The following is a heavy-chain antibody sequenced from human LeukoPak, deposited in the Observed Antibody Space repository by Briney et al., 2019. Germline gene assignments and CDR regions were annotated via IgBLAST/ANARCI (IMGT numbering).Heavy chain of an antibody. J-gene: IGHJ3*02. CDR2: ISRSSSYI. CDR3: ARDLMSDGAFDI. CDR1: GFTFSDYS. V-gene: IGHV3-21*01. Sequence: GGSLRLSCTTSGFTFSDYSMNWVRQAPGKGLEWVSSISRSSSYIYYTDSVKGRFTISRENAKKSLYLQMNSLRVEDTAVYYCARDLMSDGAFDIWGQGTMVTVSS. D-gene: IGHD5-24*01.